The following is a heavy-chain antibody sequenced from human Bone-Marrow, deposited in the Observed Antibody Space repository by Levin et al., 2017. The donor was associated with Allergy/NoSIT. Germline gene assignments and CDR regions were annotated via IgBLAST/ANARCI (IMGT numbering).Heavy chain of an antibody. CDR2: IYYTGST. Sequence: SQTLSLPCAVSGDSITGGAYYWSWVRQHPEKGLEWLGYIYYTGSTAYSPSLSGRIAMSVNVSENQFTLKVMSMTAADAAVYYCARAGPAMTFDSWGQGTLVSVSS. CDR1: GDSITGGAYY. CDR3: ARAGPAMTFDS. J-gene: IGHJ4*02. V-gene: IGHV4-31*11.